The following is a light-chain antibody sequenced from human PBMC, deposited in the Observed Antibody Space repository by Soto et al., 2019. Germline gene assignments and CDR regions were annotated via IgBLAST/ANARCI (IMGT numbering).Light chain of an antibody. Sequence: DIQMTQYPSTLSASVGERVTISCRASQSVNHWLAWYQRKPGKAPKLLIHDASTLESGIPSRFSGSGSGTEFTLTISSLQPDDFATYYCQQYNSSFGQGTKV. J-gene: IGKJ1*01. CDR2: DAS. CDR3: QQYNSS. V-gene: IGKV1-5*01. CDR1: QSVNHW.